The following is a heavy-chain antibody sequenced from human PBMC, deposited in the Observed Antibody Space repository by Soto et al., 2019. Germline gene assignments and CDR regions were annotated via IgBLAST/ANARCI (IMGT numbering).Heavy chain of an antibody. CDR3: ARAPHYYDSSGYYANYYGMDV. D-gene: IGHD3-22*01. CDR2: IYHSGST. Sequence: PSETLSLTCAVSGGSISSSNWWSWVRQPPGKGLDWIGEIYHSGSTNYNPSLKSRVTISVDKSKNQFSLKLSSVTTADTAVYYCARAPHYYDSSGYYANYYGMDVWGQGTTVTVS. CDR1: GGSISSSNW. J-gene: IGHJ6*02. V-gene: IGHV4-4*02.